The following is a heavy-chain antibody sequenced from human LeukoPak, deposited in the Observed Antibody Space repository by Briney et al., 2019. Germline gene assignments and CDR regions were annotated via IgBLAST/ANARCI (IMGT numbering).Heavy chain of an antibody. V-gene: IGHV4-61*02. CDR2: IYTSGST. J-gene: IGHJ6*03. CDR3: ARDLRGYCSSTSCYTWYYYYYMDV. Sequence: SETLSLTCTVSGGSISSGSYYWSWIRQPAGKGLEWIGRIYTSGSTNYNPSLKSRVTMSVDTSKNQFSLKLSSVTAADTAVYYCARDLRGYCSSTSCYTWYYYYYMDVWGKGTTVTVSS. D-gene: IGHD2-2*02. CDR1: GGSISSGSYY.